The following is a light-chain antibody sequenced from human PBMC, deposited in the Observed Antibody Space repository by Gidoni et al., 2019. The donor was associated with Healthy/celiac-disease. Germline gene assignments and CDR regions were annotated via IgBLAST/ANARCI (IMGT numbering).Light chain of an antibody. CDR2: WAS. V-gene: IGKV4-1*01. CDR3: QQYYSTPHT. Sequence: EIVMTQPPDSLAVSLGERATINCKSSQSVLYSSNNKNYLAWYQQKPGQPPKLLIYWASTRESGVPDRFSGSGSGTDFTLTISSLQAEDVAVYYCQQYYSTPHTFGGGTKVEIK. CDR1: QSVLYSSNNKNY. J-gene: IGKJ4*01.